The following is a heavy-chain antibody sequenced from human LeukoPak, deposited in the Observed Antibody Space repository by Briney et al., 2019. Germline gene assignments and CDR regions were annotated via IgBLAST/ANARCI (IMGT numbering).Heavy chain of an antibody. CDR2: VSYDGSYQ. J-gene: IGHJ4*02. Sequence: GGSLRLSCAASGFTFSNYGMHWVRQAPGKGLEWVAVVSYDGSYQYYGDSVKGRFTISRDHSKNTLYLQMSSLRAEDTAVYYCVKSYCSGGSCYCYFDYWGQGTLVTVSS. CDR3: VKSYCSGGSCYCYFDY. CDR1: GFTFSNYG. V-gene: IGHV3-30*18. D-gene: IGHD2-15*01.